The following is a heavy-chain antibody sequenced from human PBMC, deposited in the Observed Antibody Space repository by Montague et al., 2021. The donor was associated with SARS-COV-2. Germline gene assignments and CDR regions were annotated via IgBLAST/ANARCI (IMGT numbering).Heavy chain of an antibody. CDR1: GNVLTRNTYY. D-gene: IGHD2-15*01. V-gene: IGHV4-39*07. CDR3: ARSFCGPTTCYENWFDL. CDR2: KSPGGSS. J-gene: IGHJ5*02. Sequence: SETLSLTCTFSGNVLTRNTYYWGWIRQPPGKGLEFIGSKSPGGSSNYNTPLEGRVTVSVDRSKSQFSLSLTSVSAADTAVYYCARSFCGPTTCYENWFDLWGQGILVTVSS.